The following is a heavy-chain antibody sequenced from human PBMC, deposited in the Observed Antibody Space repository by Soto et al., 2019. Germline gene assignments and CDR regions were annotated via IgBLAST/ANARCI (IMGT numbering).Heavy chain of an antibody. Sequence: GGSLRLSCAASGFTFSSYSMNWVRQAPGKGLEWVSYISSSSSTIYYADSVKGRFTISRDNAKNSLYLQMNSLRDEDTAVYYCARDADYGDYESGLVNWFDPWGQGTLVTVSS. CDR1: GFTFSSYS. CDR3: ARDADYGDYESGLVNWFDP. J-gene: IGHJ5*02. D-gene: IGHD4-17*01. CDR2: ISSSSSTI. V-gene: IGHV3-48*02.